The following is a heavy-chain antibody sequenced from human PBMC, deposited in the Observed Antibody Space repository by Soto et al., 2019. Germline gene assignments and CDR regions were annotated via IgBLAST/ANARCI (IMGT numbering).Heavy chain of an antibody. CDR2: IYYDGNT. Sequence: ETLSLTCTVSGDSITSSSHYWGWIRQPPGKGLECIANIYYDGNTYYNPSLKSRVAINPDTANNQFSLQLNSVTPDDTAVYYCVRLIGNSWLDSWGQGTLVTVSS. V-gene: IGHV4-39*01. CDR3: VRLIGNSWLDS. J-gene: IGHJ5*01. CDR1: GDSITSSSHY.